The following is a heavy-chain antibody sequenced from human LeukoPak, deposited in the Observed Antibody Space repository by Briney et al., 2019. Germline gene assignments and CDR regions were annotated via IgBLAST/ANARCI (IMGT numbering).Heavy chain of an antibody. CDR3: ARDNSLGDSAWWFDP. CDR2: ISAYNGNT. J-gene: IGHJ5*02. Sequence: AASVKVSCKASGYTFTSYGISWVRQAPGQGLEWMGWISAYNGNTNYAQKLQGRVTLTRDMATSTDYMEVSSLRSEDTAVYYCARDNSLGDSAWWFDPWGQGTLVTVSS. V-gene: IGHV1-18*01. D-gene: IGHD5-12*01. CDR1: GYTFTSYG.